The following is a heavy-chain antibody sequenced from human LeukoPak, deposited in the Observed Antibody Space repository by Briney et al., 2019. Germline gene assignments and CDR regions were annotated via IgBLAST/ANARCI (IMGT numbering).Heavy chain of an antibody. V-gene: IGHV5-51*01. J-gene: IGHJ6*03. CDR3: ARHVSVVVPAAISYYYYMDV. CDR1: GYSFTSYW. CDR2: IYPGDSDT. Sequence: GESLKISCKGSGYSFTSYWIGWVRQMPGKGLEWMGIIYPGDSDTRYSPSFQGQVTISADKSISTAYLQWSRLKASDTAMYYCARHVSVVVPAAISYYYYMDVWGKGTTVTVSS. D-gene: IGHD2-2*01.